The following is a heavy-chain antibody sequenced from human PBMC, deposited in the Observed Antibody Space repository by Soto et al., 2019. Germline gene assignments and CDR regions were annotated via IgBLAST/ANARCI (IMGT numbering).Heavy chain of an antibody. J-gene: IGHJ4*02. D-gene: IGHD5-18*01. V-gene: IGHV3-23*01. CDR3: AKDRAMVPGPFDY. CDR2: VTVTGGST. Sequence: EVEMLESGGGLVQPGGSLRLSCAASAISFNTYGVTWVRQAPGKGLEWVSTVTVTGGSTYYADSVKGRFTISRDNSKNTVYLQMNSLRAEDTAVYYCAKDRAMVPGPFDYWGQGTPVTVSS. CDR1: AISFNTYG.